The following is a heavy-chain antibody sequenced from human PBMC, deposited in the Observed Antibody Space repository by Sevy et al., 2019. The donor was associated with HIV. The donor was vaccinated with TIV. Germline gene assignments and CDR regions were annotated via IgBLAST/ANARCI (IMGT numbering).Heavy chain of an antibody. CDR1: GFTFSTYA. J-gene: IGHJ3*02. V-gene: IGHV3-23*01. CDR3: AKFFPHDAFDI. CDR2: ISGSGGGT. Sequence: GGSLRLSCAASGFTFSTYAMSWVRQAPGKGLEWVSAISGSGGGTFYADSVKGRFTISRDNSKNTLYLQMNSLRVEDTAVYYCAKFFPHDAFDIWGQWTMVTVSS. D-gene: IGHD3-3*01.